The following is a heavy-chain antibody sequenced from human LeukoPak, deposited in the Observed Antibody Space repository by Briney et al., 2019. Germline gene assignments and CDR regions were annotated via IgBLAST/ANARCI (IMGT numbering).Heavy chain of an antibody. CDR2: ISGSGGST. Sequence: GGSLRLSCAASGFTFSSYAMSWVRQAPGKGLEWVSAISGSGGSTYYADSVKGRFTISRDNSKNTLYLQMNSLRAEDTAVYYCAKDLRDLYYDSSGPEPYDYWGQGTVVTVSS. CDR3: AKDLRDLYYDSSGPEPYDY. D-gene: IGHD3-22*01. J-gene: IGHJ4*02. V-gene: IGHV3-23*01. CDR1: GFTFSSYA.